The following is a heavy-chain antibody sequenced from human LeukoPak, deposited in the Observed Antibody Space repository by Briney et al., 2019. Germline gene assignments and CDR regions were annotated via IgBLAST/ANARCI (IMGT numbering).Heavy chain of an antibody. D-gene: IGHD1-1*01. J-gene: IGHJ4*02. CDR1: GGSISSSSYY. V-gene: IGHV4-39*02. CDR2: IYYSGST. CDR3: ARDGSTQFDY. Sequence: ETLSLTCTVSGGSISSSSYYWGWIRQPPGKGLEWIGSIYYSGSTYYNPSLKSRVTISVDTSKNQFSLKLSSVTAADTAVYYCARDGSTQFDYWGQGTLVTVSS.